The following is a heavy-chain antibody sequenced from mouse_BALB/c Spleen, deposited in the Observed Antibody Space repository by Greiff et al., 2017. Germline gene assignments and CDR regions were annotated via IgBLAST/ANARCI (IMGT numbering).Heavy chain of an antibody. CDR2: IWSGGST. D-gene: IGHD2-10*01. Sequence: VKLMESGPGLVQPSQSLSITCTVSGFSLTSYGVHWVRQSPGKGLEWLGVIWSGGSTDYNAAFISRLSISKDNSKSQVFFKMNSLQANDTAIYYCARPYYGNSFAYWGQGTLVTVSA. J-gene: IGHJ3*01. CDR3: ARPYYGNSFAY. V-gene: IGHV2-2*02. CDR1: GFSLTSYG.